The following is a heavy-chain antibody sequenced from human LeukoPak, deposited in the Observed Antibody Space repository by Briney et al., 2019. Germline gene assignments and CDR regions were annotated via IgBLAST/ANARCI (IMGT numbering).Heavy chain of an antibody. CDR2: MNPNSGNT. CDR3: ARGRRRDGYKSFDY. Sequence: ASVKVSCKASGYTFTSYDISWVRQATGQGLEWMGWMNPNSGNTGYAQKFQGRVTMTRNTSISTAYMELSSLRSEDTAVYYCARGRRRDGYKSFDYWGQGTLVTVSS. J-gene: IGHJ4*02. D-gene: IGHD5-24*01. V-gene: IGHV1-8*01. CDR1: GYTFTSYD.